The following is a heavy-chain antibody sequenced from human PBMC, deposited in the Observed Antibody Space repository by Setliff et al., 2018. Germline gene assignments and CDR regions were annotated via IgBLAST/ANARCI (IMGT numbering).Heavy chain of an antibody. J-gene: IGHJ6*03. CDR2: IYTRGST. CDR3: AREQWLDPPGYYYMDV. V-gene: IGHV4-4*07. D-gene: IGHD6-19*01. CDR1: GDSISSYY. Sequence: SETLSLTCTVSGDSISSYYWSWIRQPAGKGLEWIGRIYTRGSTNYNPSLKSRVTMSIDTSKNQFSLKLNSVTAADMAVYYCAREQWLDPPGYYYMDVWAKGTTVTVSS.